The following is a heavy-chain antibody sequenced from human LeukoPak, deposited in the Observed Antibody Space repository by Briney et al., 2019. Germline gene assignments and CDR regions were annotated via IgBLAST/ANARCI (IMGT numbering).Heavy chain of an antibody. V-gene: IGHV4-38-2*02. CDR1: GYSIRSGYY. CDR2: IYQSGST. J-gene: IGHJ4*02. Sequence: SETLSLTCTVSGYSIRSGYYWGWIRQPPGKGLEWIGCIYQSGSTYYDPSLKSRVIISVDTSKSQFSLKLTSVTAADTAVYYCASLRPIDYWGQGTLVTVSS. CDR3: ASLRPIDY.